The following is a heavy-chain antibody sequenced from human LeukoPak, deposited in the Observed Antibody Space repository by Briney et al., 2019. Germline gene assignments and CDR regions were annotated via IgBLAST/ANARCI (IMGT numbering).Heavy chain of an antibody. CDR2: TIPMFGTA. V-gene: IGHV1-69*13. J-gene: IGHJ4*02. CDR3: ARVEEYYYDSSPPGY. D-gene: IGHD3-22*01. Sequence: ASVKVSCKASGGTFSRYSINWVRQAPGQGPEWMGGTIPMFGTANYAQKFQGRLTITAEESTNTAYMELSSLRSEDTAVYYCARVEEYYYDSSPPGYWGQGTLVTVSS. CDR1: GGTFSRYS.